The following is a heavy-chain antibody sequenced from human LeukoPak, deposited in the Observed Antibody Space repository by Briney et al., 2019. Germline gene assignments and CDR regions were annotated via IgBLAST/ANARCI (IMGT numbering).Heavy chain of an antibody. CDR1: GGSISSSSYY. D-gene: IGHD3-10*01. CDR2: IYYSGST. CDR3: ARLRGIIIPFDY. Sequence: PSETLSLTCTVSGGSISSSSYYWGWIRQPPGKGLEWIGSIYYSGSTYYNPSLKSRVTISVDTSKNQFSLKLSSVTAADTAVYYCARLRGIIIPFDYWGQETLVTVSS. J-gene: IGHJ4*02. V-gene: IGHV4-39*01.